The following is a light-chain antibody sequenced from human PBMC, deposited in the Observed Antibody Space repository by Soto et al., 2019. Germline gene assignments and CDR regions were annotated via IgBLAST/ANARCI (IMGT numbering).Light chain of an antibody. Sequence: DIQMTQSPSSLSASVGDRVTITCRASQSISYWLAWYQQQPGKAPKLLIYKASSLESGVPSRFSGSGSRTEFTLTISSLQPDDFATYYCQQYNSSPWAFGPGTKVEIK. J-gene: IGKJ1*01. CDR3: QQYNSSPWA. CDR2: KAS. V-gene: IGKV1-5*03. CDR1: QSISYW.